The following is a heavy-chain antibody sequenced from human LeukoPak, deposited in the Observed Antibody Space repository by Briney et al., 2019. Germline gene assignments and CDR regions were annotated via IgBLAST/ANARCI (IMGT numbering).Heavy chain of an antibody. V-gene: IGHV3-64D*06. CDR1: GFAFSTYA. J-gene: IGHJ3*02. CDR3: VKDHDWGAFHI. D-gene: IGHD7-27*01. Sequence: GGSLRLSCSASGFAFSTYAMHWVRQAPGKGLEYVSGISSNGGTTYYADSVKGRFTISRDNSKNTLFLQMSSLRAEDTAVYYCVKDHDWGAFHIWGQGTMVTVSS. CDR2: ISSNGGTT.